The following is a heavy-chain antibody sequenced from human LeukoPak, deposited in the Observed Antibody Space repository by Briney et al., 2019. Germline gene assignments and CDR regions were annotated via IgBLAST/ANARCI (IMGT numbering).Heavy chain of an antibody. J-gene: IGHJ6*02. Sequence: ASVKVSCKASGYTFTSYDFNWVRQATGQGLEWMGWMNPNSGNTGYAQKFQGRVTMTRNTSISTAYMELSSLRSEDTAVYYCARGLFEDIVASPHYGMDVWGQGTTVTVSS. CDR1: GYTFTSYD. D-gene: IGHD5-12*01. CDR2: MNPNSGNT. CDR3: ARGLFEDIVASPHYGMDV. V-gene: IGHV1-8*01.